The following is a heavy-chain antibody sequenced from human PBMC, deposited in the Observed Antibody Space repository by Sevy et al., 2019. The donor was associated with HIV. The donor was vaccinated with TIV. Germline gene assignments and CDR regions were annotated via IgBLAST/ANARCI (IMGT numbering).Heavy chain of an antibody. CDR3: ARETDNSARWLDP. D-gene: IGHD4-4*01. V-gene: IGHV3-30-3*01. CDR2: ISYDGSHE. J-gene: IGHJ5*02. CDR1: GFTINSYA. Sequence: GGSLRLSCAVSGFTINSYAVNWVRQAPGKGLGWVAGISYDGSHEYYADSVKGRFTISRDSSKNTLYLQMNSLTVEDTAVYYCARETDNSARWLDPWGQGTLVTVSS.